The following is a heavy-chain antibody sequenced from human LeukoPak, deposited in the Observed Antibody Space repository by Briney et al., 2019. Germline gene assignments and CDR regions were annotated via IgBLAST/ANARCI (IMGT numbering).Heavy chain of an antibody. CDR3: ARGYSSGWPFYYYYGMDV. V-gene: IGHV4-39*07. Sequence: SETLSLTCTVSGGSISSSSYYWGWIRQPPGKGLEWIGEINHSGSTNYNPSLKSRVTISVDTSKNQFSLKLSSVTAADTAVYYCARGYSSGWPFYYYYGMDVWGQGTTVTVSS. J-gene: IGHJ6*02. CDR1: GGSISSSSYY. D-gene: IGHD6-19*01. CDR2: INHSGST.